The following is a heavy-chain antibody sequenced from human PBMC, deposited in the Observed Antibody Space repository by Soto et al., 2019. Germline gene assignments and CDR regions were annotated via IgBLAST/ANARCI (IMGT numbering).Heavy chain of an antibody. Sequence: SETLSLTCTVSGGSISSSSYYWGWIRQPPGKGLEWIGSIYYSGSTYYNPSLKSRVTISVDTSKNQFSLKLSSVTAADTAVYYCARLDIVVVVAADAFDIWGQGTMVTVSS. D-gene: IGHD2-15*01. J-gene: IGHJ3*02. CDR1: GGSISSSSYY. CDR2: IYYSGST. CDR3: ARLDIVVVVAADAFDI. V-gene: IGHV4-39*01.